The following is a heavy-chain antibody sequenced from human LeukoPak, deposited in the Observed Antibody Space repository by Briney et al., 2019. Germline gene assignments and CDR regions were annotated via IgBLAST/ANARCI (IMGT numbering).Heavy chain of an antibody. V-gene: IGHV3-66*02. D-gene: IGHD6-6*01. CDR1: GFTVSSNY. CDR3: ARASAIAAVDY. Sequence: PGGSLRLSCAASGFTVSSNYMSWVRQAPGKGLEWVSVIYSGGSTYYADPVKGRFTISRDNSKNTLYLQMNSLRAEDTAVYYCARASAIAAVDYWGQGTLVTVST. CDR2: IYSGGST. J-gene: IGHJ4*02.